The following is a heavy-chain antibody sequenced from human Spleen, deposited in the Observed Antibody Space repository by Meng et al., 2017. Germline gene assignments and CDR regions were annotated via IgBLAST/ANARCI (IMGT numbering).Heavy chain of an antibody. V-gene: IGHV1-46*01. J-gene: IGHJ4*02. Sequence: VQLVQCGAEVKKPGASVKVSCKASGFTFTSHHIHWVRQAPGQGLEWMGIMNPSGEYRRYAQKFEGRVSVTRDTSTSTAYMELTGLRFEDTAVYYCARDNSGWAIDYWGQGTLVTVSS. CDR3: ARDNSGWAIDY. CDR2: MNPSGEYR. D-gene: IGHD6-19*01. CDR1: GFTFTSHH.